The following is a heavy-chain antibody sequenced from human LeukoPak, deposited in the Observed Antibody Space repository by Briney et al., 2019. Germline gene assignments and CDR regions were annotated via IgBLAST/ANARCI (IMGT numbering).Heavy chain of an antibody. Sequence: GGSLRLSCAASGFTFDDYGMSWVRQAPGKGLEWVSGISGSGRGGNTYYADSVKGRFTISRDDSKNTLYLQVNSLRAEDTAVYYCAKAGSIRFDYWGQGTLVTVSS. J-gene: IGHJ4*02. D-gene: IGHD1-26*01. CDR1: GFTFDDYG. CDR3: AKAGSIRFDY. CDR2: ISGSGRGGNT. V-gene: IGHV3-23*01.